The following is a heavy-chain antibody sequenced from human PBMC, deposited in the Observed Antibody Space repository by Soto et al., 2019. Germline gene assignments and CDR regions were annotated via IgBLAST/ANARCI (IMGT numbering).Heavy chain of an antibody. CDR3: ARVPDSSLGTMDV. D-gene: IGHD6-19*01. CDR1: GYTFTDYW. CDR2: MFPGDSDT. Sequence: PGESLKISCKGSGYTFTDYWIGWVRQLPGQGLEWMGVMFPGDSDTRYSPSFQGQVTMSADPSTNTAYLEWSSLKAADSAMYYCARVPDSSLGTMDVWGQGTTVTVSS. V-gene: IGHV5-51*01. J-gene: IGHJ6*02.